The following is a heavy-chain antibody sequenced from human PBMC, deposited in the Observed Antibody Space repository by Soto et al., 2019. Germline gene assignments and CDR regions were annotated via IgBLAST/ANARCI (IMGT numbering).Heavy chain of an antibody. CDR1: GITFNDYW. CDR2: IKQDGSDE. CDR3: ARPLGWRDAFDI. D-gene: IGHD6-19*01. Sequence: EVQLVESGGGLVQPGGCLRVSCAASGITFNDYWMNWVRQAPGKGLEWVANIKQDGSDEYYVDSVKGRFTISRDNAKNSLYLQMNSLRAEDTAVYYCARPLGWRDAFDIWGQGTMVTVSS. J-gene: IGHJ3*02. V-gene: IGHV3-7*01.